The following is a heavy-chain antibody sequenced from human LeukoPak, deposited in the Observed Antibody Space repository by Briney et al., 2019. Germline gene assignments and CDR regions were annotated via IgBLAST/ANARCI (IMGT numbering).Heavy chain of an antibody. V-gene: IGHV3-23*01. CDR2: IGGRDGST. CDR3: AKGHYYGAGSLDY. Sequence: GGSLRLSCAASGFTFSSYGMSWVRQAPGKGLEWVSAIGGRDGSTYYADSVKGRFTISRDNSKNTLYVQMNSLRAEDTAVYYCAKGHYYGAGSLDYWGQGTLVTVSS. D-gene: IGHD3-10*01. J-gene: IGHJ4*02. CDR1: GFTFSSYG.